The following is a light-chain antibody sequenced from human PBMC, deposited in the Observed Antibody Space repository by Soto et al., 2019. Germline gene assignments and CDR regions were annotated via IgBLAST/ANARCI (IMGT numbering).Light chain of an antibody. J-gene: IGKJ1*01. Sequence: DIQMTQSPSSLSASVGDSVTVTCRASQPIGTSLHWYQQKAGKAPKVLISAASKLQSGVPSRFSGSGSGTDFTLTISNLQPEDSATYYCQQGYNTLWTFGRGTKVDI. CDR3: QQGYNTLWT. CDR1: QPIGTS. CDR2: AAS. V-gene: IGKV1-39*01.